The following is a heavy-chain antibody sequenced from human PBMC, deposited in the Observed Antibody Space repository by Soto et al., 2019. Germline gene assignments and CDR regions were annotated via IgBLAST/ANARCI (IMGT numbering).Heavy chain of an antibody. Sequence: AVSLRLSCSASGFTFSMHSMHWVRQTPGKALEYVSAISRDGRSTFYADSVKGRFTISRDNSKNTLYLRMNSLRSDDTAVYYCVKEPSPSITTLVAILLASWGEGT. CDR3: VKEPSPSITTLVAILLAS. CDR2: ISRDGRST. D-gene: IGHD1-20*01. V-gene: IGHV3-64D*08. CDR1: GFTFSMHS. J-gene: IGHJ4*02.